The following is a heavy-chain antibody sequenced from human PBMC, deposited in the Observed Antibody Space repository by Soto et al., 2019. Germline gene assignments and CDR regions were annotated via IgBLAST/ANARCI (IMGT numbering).Heavy chain of an antibody. CDR3: ARDLTLYYYDSSGSPSDF. D-gene: IGHD3-22*01. V-gene: IGHV1-2*02. CDR1: GYTFTGYY. J-gene: IGHJ3*01. CDR2: IKHNSGGT. Sequence: ASVKVTCKASGYTFTGYYMHWVRQAPGQGLAWMGWIKHNSGGTNYAQKFQSRVTMTRDTSTSTAYMELIRLRSDDTAGYYCARDLTLYYYDSSGSPSDFWGQGTMVTVSS.